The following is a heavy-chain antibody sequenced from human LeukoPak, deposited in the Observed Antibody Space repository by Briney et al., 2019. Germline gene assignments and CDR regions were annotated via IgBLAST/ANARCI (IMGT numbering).Heavy chain of an antibody. CDR1: GFTFSSYA. Sequence: GRSLRLSCAASGFTFSSYAMHWVRQAPGKGLEWVAVISYDGSNKYYADSVKGRFTISRDNSKNTLNLQMNSLRAEDTAVYYCARGWAAAGHFDYWGQGTLVTVSS. V-gene: IGHV3-30*04. D-gene: IGHD6-13*01. CDR2: ISYDGSNK. J-gene: IGHJ4*02. CDR3: ARGWAAAGHFDY.